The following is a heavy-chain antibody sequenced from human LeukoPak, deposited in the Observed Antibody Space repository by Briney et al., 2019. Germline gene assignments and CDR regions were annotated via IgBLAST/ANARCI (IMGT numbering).Heavy chain of an antibody. CDR3: ANQDSTEYSYYFDF. D-gene: IGHD2/OR15-2a*01. Sequence: GGSLRLSCAASGFTFSSYAMHWVRQAPGKGLEYVSAISSNGGSTYYANSVKGRFTISRDNSKNTLYLQMNSLRAEDTAVYYCANQDSTEYSYYFDFWGQGTLVTVSS. V-gene: IGHV3-64*01. CDR1: GFTFSSYA. CDR2: ISSNGGST. J-gene: IGHJ4*02.